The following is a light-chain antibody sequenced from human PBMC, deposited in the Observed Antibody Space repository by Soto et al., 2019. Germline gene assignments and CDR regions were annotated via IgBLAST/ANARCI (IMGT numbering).Light chain of an antibody. J-gene: IGLJ1*01. CDR2: EVN. CDR3: QSYDSSLSGSYV. Sequence: SALTQPASLSGSPGQSITISCTGTSSDIGAYDYVSWFQQHPGKAPKLMISEVNNRPSGVSNRFSGSKSGTSASLAITGLQAEDEADYYCQSYDSSLSGSYVFGTGTKVTVL. V-gene: IGLV2-14*01. CDR1: SSDIGAYDY.